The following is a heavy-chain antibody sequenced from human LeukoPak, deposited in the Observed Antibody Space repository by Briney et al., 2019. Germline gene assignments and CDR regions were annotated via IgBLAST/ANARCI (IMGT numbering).Heavy chain of an antibody. V-gene: IGHV5-51*01. Sequence: LKISCQASGDSFPTYLIAWVPQVPGKGLECIGIIYPGDSDTRYSPSFQGQVTISADRSINTAYLHWSSLRASDTAIYYCARLGDIAMTDTADRLDVWGQGTTVTAS. CDR3: ARLGDIAMTDTADRLDV. CDR2: IYPGDSDT. CDR1: GDSFPTYL. D-gene: IGHD6-19*01. J-gene: IGHJ6*02.